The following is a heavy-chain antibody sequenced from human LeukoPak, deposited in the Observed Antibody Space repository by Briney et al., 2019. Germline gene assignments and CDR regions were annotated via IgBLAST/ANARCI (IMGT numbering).Heavy chain of an antibody. D-gene: IGHD1-26*01. CDR3: ARVRSGSYSPAVFDY. J-gene: IGHJ4*02. Sequence: ASVKVSCKASGYTFTSYGISWVRQAPGQGLEWMGWISAYNGNTNYAQKLRGRVTMTTDTSTSTAYMELRSLRSDDTAVYYCARVRSGSYSPAVFDYWGQGTLVTVSS. V-gene: IGHV1-18*01. CDR1: GYTFTSYG. CDR2: ISAYNGNT.